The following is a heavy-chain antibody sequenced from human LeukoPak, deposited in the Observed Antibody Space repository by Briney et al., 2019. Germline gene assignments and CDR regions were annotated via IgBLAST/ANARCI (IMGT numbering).Heavy chain of an antibody. CDR2: FDPEDGET. D-gene: IGHD5-24*01. CDR3: ATEYPSEMATIPSACYFDY. Sequence: ASVKVSCKVSGYTLTELSMHWVRQAPGKGLEWMGGFDPEDGETIYAQKFQGRVTMTEDTSTDTAYMELSSLRSEDTAVYYCATEYPSEMATIPSACYFDYWGQGTLVTVSS. V-gene: IGHV1-24*01. J-gene: IGHJ4*02. CDR1: GYTLTELS.